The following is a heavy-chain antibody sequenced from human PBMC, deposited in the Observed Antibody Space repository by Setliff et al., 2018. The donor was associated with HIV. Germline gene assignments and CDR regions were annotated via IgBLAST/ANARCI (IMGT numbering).Heavy chain of an antibody. CDR3: ARAGRGGGSYWTFDY. CDR1: EYSFTNNW. CDR2: IYPGDSAI. D-gene: IGHD1-26*01. Sequence: PGESLKISCKGSEYSFTNNWIGWVRQMPGKGLEWMGIIYPGDSAIRYSPSFQGQVTISADKAISTAYLQWSSLKASDTGMYYCARAGRGGGSYWTFDYWGQRTLVTVSS. V-gene: IGHV5-51*01. J-gene: IGHJ4*02.